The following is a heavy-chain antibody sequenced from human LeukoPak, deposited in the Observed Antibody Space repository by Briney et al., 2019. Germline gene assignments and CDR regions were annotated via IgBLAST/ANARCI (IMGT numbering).Heavy chain of an antibody. Sequence: TGRSLRLSCAASGFTVNTNYMSWVRQAPGKGMQWVSVMYSAGTTYYADSVKRRFTISRDKSRNTMYLQMNSLRVEDTAVYYCARDQIAVTGAGYFDLWGRGTLVAVSS. CDR2: MYSAGTT. D-gene: IGHD6-19*01. CDR3: ARDQIAVTGAGYFDL. V-gene: IGHV3-66*01. CDR1: GFTVNTNY. J-gene: IGHJ2*01.